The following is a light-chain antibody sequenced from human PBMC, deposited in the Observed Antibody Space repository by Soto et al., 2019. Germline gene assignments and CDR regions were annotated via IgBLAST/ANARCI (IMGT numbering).Light chain of an antibody. CDR1: QSLNSF. Sequence: EIVMTQSPATLSVSPGERATLSCRASQSLNSFLAWYQQKPGQAPRLLLYGVSTRATGIPARFSGSGSGTEFTLTISSLQSEDFAVYYCQQYNAWPLTFDQGTKVEIK. V-gene: IGKV3-15*01. J-gene: IGKJ1*01. CDR2: GVS. CDR3: QQYNAWPLT.